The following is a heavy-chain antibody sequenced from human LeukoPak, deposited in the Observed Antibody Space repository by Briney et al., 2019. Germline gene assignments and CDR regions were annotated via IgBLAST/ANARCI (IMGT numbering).Heavy chain of an antibody. CDR3: ARGVGYMDV. CDR1: GFSFSSYE. CDR2: ISSSGRTI. Sequence: GGSLRLSCAASGFSFSSYEMNWVRQAPGKGLEWISYISSSGRTIYYADSVKGRFTISRDNAKNSLYLQMNSLRAEDTAVYYCARGVGYMDVWGKGTTVTISS. J-gene: IGHJ6*03. V-gene: IGHV3-48*03.